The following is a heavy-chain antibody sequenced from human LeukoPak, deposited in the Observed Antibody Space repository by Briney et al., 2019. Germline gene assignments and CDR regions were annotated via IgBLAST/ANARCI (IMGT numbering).Heavy chain of an antibody. D-gene: IGHD3-22*01. Sequence: PGGSLRLSCAASGYTFSDYYRSWIRQAPGKGLEWVSYIYSSGSTIYYAGSVKGRFTISRDNAKNSLYLKMHSLRAEDTAVYYWARAHYYNSSGISTNAFDIWGQGTMVTVSS. J-gene: IGHJ3*02. V-gene: IGHV3-11*01. CDR2: IYSSGSTI. CDR3: ARAHYYNSSGISTNAFDI. CDR1: GYTFSDYY.